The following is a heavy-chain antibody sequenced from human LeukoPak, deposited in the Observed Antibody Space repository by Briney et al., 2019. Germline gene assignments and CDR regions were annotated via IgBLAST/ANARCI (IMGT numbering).Heavy chain of an antibody. CDR2: IRYDGSNK. Sequence: GSLRLSCAASGFTFSSYGMHWVRQAPGKGLEWVAFIRYDGSNKYYADSVKGRFTISRDNSKNTLYLQMNSLRAEDTAVYYCAEGNGRHDASSGYYPLFDYWGQGTLVTVSS. V-gene: IGHV3-30*02. J-gene: IGHJ4*02. CDR3: AEGNGRHDASSGYYPLFDY. D-gene: IGHD3-22*01. CDR1: GFTFSSYG.